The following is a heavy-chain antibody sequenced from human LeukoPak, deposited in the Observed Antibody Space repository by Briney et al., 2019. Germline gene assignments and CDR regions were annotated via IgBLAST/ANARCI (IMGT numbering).Heavy chain of an antibody. CDR1: GYTFTGYY. CDR2: INPNSGGT. D-gene: IGHD2-15*01. CDR3: ARGYCSGGGCYSGENWFDP. Sequence: ASVKVSCKASGYTFTGYYIFWVRQAPGQGLKWMGRINPNSGGTQYAQQFQGRVTMTRDTSISTAYMELSRLRSDDTAVYYCARGYCSGGGCYSGENWFDPWGQGTLVTVSS. V-gene: IGHV1-2*06. J-gene: IGHJ5*02.